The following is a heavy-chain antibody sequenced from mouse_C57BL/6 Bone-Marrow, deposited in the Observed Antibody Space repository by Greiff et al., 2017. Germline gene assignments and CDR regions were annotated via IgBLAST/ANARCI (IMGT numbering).Heavy chain of an antibody. CDR2: ISNLAYSI. V-gene: IGHV5-15*04. CDR3: ARLGFRSYYYGSSWYFDV. CDR1: GFTFSDYG. J-gene: IGHJ1*03. D-gene: IGHD1-1*01. Sequence: EVMLVESGGGLVQPGGSLKLSCAASGFTFSDYGMAWVRQAPRKGPEWVAFISNLAYSIYYADTVTGRFTISRENAKNTLYLEMSSLRSEDTAVYYWARLGFRSYYYGSSWYFDVWGTGTTVTVSS.